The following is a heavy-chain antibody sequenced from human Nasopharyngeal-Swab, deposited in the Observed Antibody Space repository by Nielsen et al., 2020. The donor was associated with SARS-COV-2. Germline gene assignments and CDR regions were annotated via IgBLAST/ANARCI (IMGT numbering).Heavy chain of an antibody. CDR2: ISAYNGNT. Sequence: ASVMISCNASCYTFSSYDIICLLHAPGQGLEWMGWISAYNGNTNYAQKLQGRVTMTTDTSTSTAYMELRSLRYADTAVYYCARDDSSNYDFWSGYYTSFDYWGQGTLVTVSS. V-gene: IGHV1-18*01. CDR3: ARDDSSNYDFWSGYYTSFDY. D-gene: IGHD3-3*01. CDR1: CYTFSSYD. J-gene: IGHJ4*02.